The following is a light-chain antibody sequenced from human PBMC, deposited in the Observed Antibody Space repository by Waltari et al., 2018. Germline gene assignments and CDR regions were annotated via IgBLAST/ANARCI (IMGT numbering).Light chain of an antibody. V-gene: IGKV1-39*01. CDR2: AAA. CDR3: QQSYSTLLFT. J-gene: IGKJ3*01. Sequence: DLQLNQSPSFLYASVEARVPITCRASQSIGSYIKLYQQTLGKAPKLLIYAAASLQSWVPSRCSGSGSGTDFTLTISSLQPEDFATEYCQQSYSTLLFTFGPGTKVDIK. CDR1: QSIGSY.